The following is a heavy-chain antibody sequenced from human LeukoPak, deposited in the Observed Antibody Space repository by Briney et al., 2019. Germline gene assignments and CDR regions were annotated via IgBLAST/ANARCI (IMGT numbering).Heavy chain of an antibody. CDR2: TWYDGSNK. Sequence: GGSLRLSCAASGFTFSSYGMHWVRQAPGKGLEWVAVTWYDGSNKYYADSVKGRFTISRDNSKNTLYLQMNSLRAEDTAVYYCASGTFDYWGQGTLVTVSS. CDR3: ASGTFDY. CDR1: GFTFSSYG. J-gene: IGHJ4*02. V-gene: IGHV3-33*01. D-gene: IGHD3-16*01.